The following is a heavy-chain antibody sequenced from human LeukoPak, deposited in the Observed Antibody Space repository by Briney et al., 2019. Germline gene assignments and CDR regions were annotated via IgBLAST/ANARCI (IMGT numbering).Heavy chain of an antibody. V-gene: IGHV3-53*01. CDR3: ASGIISGLINY. CDR2: IYSGGST. Sequence: PGGSLRLACAASGFTVSSNYMSWVRQAPGKGLEWVSVIYSGGSTYYADSVKGRFTISRDNSKNTLYLQMNSLRAEDTAVYYCASGIISGLINYWGQGTLVTVSS. D-gene: IGHD3-16*01. J-gene: IGHJ4*02. CDR1: GFTVSSNY.